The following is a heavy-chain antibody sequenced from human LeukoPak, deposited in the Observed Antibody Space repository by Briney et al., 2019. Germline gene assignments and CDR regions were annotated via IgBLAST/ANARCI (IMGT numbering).Heavy chain of an antibody. V-gene: IGHV4-59*01. CDR2: IYYSGNT. CDR3: ARTKYYYDSSGYHVGFDY. D-gene: IGHD3-22*01. J-gene: IGHJ4*02. CDR1: GVSISSYY. Sequence: PSETLSLTCTVSGVSISSYYWNWIRQPPGKGLQWIGYIYYSGNTNYNPSLKSRVTISVDTSKNQFSLKLSSVTAADTAVYYCARTKYYYDSSGYHVGFDYWGQGTLVTVSS.